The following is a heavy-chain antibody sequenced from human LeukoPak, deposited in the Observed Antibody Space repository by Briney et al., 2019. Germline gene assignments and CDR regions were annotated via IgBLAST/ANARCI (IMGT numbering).Heavy chain of an antibody. J-gene: IGHJ2*01. D-gene: IGHD6-13*01. CDR3: ARQGSSSWYGWYFDL. CDR2: IYYSEST. V-gene: IGHV4-39*01. Sequence: PSETLSLTXSVSGGSISGTTHNWGWIRQPPGKGLEWIATIYYSESTKKSPSLKSRVTISLDTSRNQFSLKLSSVTAADTAVYYCARQGSSSWYGWYFDLWGRGSLVTVSS. CDR1: GGSISGTTHN.